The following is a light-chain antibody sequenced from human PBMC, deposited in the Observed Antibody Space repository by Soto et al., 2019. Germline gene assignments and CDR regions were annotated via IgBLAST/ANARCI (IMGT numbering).Light chain of an antibody. Sequence: AIRMTQSPSSLSASTGDRVTITCRASQGISSYLAWYQQKPGKAPKLLIYAASTLQSGVPSRFSGSGSGTDFTLTISSLQPEDVATYYCQKYNNAPQTFGQGTKVEIK. CDR2: AAS. V-gene: IGKV1-8*01. CDR3: QKYNNAPQT. CDR1: QGISSY. J-gene: IGKJ1*01.